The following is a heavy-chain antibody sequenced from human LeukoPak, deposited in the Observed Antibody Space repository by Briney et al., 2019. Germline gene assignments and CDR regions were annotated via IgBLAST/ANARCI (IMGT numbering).Heavy chain of an antibody. CDR2: IYYSGST. Sequence: SETLSLTCTVSGGSISSYYWSWIWQPPGKGLEWIGYIYYSGSTNYNPSLKSRVTISVDTSKNQFSLKLSSVTAADTAVYYCVRVRWELSSQRFDPWGQGTLVTVSS. CDR3: VRVRWELSSQRFDP. J-gene: IGHJ5*02. V-gene: IGHV4-59*12. D-gene: IGHD1-26*01. CDR1: GGSISSYY.